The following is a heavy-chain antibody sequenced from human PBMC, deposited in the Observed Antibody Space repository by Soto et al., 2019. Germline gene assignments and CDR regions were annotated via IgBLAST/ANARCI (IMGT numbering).Heavy chain of an antibody. Sequence: SETLSLTCTVSGGSISSSSYYWGWIRQPPGKGLEWIGSIYNSGSTYYNPSLKSRVTISVDTSKNQFSLKLSSVTAADTAVYYCARHINYFDYWGQGTLVTVSS. V-gene: IGHV4-39*01. D-gene: IGHD1-20*01. CDR2: IYNSGST. J-gene: IGHJ4*02. CDR1: GGSISSSSYY. CDR3: ARHINYFDY.